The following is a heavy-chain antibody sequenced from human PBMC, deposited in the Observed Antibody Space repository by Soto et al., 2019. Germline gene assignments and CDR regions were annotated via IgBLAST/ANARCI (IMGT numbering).Heavy chain of an antibody. J-gene: IGHJ6*02. CDR3: AREERGRYGDHYYYYYGMDV. CDR1: GFTFSSYD. Sequence: EVQLVESGGGLVQPGGSLRLSCAASGFTFSSYDMHWVRQATGKGLEWVSAIGTAGDTYYPGSVKGRFTISRENAKNSLYLQMNSLRAGDTAVYYCAREERGRYGDHYYYYYGMDVWGQGTTVTVSS. D-gene: IGHD4-17*01. CDR2: IGTAGDT. V-gene: IGHV3-13*04.